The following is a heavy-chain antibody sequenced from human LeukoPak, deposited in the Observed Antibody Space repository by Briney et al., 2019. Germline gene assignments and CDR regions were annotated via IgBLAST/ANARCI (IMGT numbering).Heavy chain of an antibody. CDR1: GYTFTGYY. J-gene: IGHJ5*02. V-gene: IGHV1-2*02. D-gene: IGHD3-22*01. Sequence: ASVKVSCKASGYTFTGYYMHWVRQAPGQGLEWMGWINPNSDGTTYTQKFQGRVTMTRDTSISTAYMELSRLRSDDTAVYYCARGTVVVPSWFDPWGQGTLVTVSS. CDR2: INPNSDGT. CDR3: ARGTVVVPSWFDP.